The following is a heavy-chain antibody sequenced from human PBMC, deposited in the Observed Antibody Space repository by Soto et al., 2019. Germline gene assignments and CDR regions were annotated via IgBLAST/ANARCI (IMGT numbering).Heavy chain of an antibody. V-gene: IGHV3-23*01. CDR3: ARGVSAGKGSPPDF. Sequence: PGASLRLSCAASGFTSGSFAMSWVRQAPGKGLDWVSAISGSGGSTHSADSVKGRFTISSDNSKNTLYLQMSSLRAEDTAVYYCARGVSAGKGSPPDFWGQGSLVT. CDR2: ISGSGGST. CDR1: GFTSGSFA. D-gene: IGHD6-13*01. J-gene: IGHJ4*02.